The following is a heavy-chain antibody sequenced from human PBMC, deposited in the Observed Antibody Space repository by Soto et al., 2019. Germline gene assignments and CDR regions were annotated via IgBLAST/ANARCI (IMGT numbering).Heavy chain of an antibody. CDR1: GFAFSGYW. D-gene: IGHD4-17*01. CDR2: INNAGSGT. CDR3: VRASKDGHD. Sequence: VQLVESGGDLVQPGGSLRLSCAASGFAFSGYWMHWVRQAPGKGLVWVSRINNAGSGTGYADSVKGRCTISRDNARHTLYLQINSLRAEDTAVYYCVRASKDGHDWGRGTLVTVSS. V-gene: IGHV3-74*01. J-gene: IGHJ4*02.